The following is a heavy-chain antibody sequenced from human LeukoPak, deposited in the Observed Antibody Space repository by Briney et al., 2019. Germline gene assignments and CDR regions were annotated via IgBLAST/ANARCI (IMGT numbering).Heavy chain of an antibody. D-gene: IGHD2-15*01. CDR1: GFKFDDYA. V-gene: IGHV3-49*04. Sequence: GGSLRLSCKASGFKFDDYAINWVRQAPGKGLEWVGFFRSKEYGGTPEYAASVKGRFTISRDDSKSIAYLQMSSLITEDTAIYYCARDQWYCRGGHCSYFFDPWGQGTPVTVSS. CDR2: FRSKEYGGTP. J-gene: IGHJ5*02. CDR3: ARDQWYCRGGHCSYFFDP.